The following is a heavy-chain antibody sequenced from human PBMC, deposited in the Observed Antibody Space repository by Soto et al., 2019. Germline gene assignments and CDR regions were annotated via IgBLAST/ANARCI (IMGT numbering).Heavy chain of an antibody. Sequence: GGSLRLSCAASGFTFSSYAMSWVRQAPGKGLEWVSAISGSGGSTYYADSVKGRFTISRDNSKNTLYLQMNSLRAEDTAVYDCELPRDYYGSGSYYRFDYWCQGTLVTVSS. J-gene: IGHJ4*02. CDR1: GFTFSSYA. CDR3: ELPRDYYGSGSYYRFDY. V-gene: IGHV3-23*01. CDR2: ISGSGGST. D-gene: IGHD3-10*01.